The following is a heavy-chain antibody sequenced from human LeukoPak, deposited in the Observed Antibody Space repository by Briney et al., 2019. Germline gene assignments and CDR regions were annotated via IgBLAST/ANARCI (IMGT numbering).Heavy chain of an antibody. D-gene: IGHD1-1*01. CDR3: TRDHNYAFDN. Sequence: GGSLRLSCTASGFPFSDYSMNWVRQAPGKGLEWISYIGISSGNTKYADSVKGRFTISADNTKNSLYLQMNSLRVEDTAVYYCTRDHNYAFDNWGQGTLVSVSS. CDR2: IGISSGNT. CDR1: GFPFSDYS. V-gene: IGHV3-48*04. J-gene: IGHJ4*02.